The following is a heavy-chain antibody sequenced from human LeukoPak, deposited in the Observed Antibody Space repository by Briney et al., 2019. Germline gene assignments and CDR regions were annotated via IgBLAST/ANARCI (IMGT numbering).Heavy chain of an antibody. D-gene: IGHD5-18*01. CDR3: ARALGGYSYGWRYYYYYYMDV. Sequence: GGSLRLSCAASGFTFSGYWMSWVRQAPGKGLEWVANIKQDGSEKYYVDSVKGRFTISRDNAKNSLYLQMNSLRAEDTAVYYYARALGGYSYGWRYYYYYYMDVWGKGTTVTVSS. J-gene: IGHJ6*03. CDR1: GFTFSGYW. CDR2: IKQDGSEK. V-gene: IGHV3-7*01.